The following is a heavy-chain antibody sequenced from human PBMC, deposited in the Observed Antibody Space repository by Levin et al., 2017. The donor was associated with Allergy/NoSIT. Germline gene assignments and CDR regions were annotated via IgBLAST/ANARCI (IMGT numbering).Heavy chain of an antibody. CDR1: GFTFSSYA. J-gene: IGHJ4*02. CDR3: AKSPMEDYVWGSYRYTYPGFDY. Sequence: GESLKISCAASGFTFSSYAMSWVRQAPGKGLEWVSAISGSGGSTYYADSVKGRFTISRDNSKNTLYLQMNSLRAEDTAVYYCAKSPMEDYVWGSYRYTYPGFDYWGQGTLVTVSS. CDR2: ISGSGGST. D-gene: IGHD3-16*02. V-gene: IGHV3-23*01.